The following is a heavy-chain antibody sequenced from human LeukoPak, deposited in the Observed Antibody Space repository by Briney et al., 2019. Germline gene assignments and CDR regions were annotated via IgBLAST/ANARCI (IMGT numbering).Heavy chain of an antibody. V-gene: IGHV3-21*06. CDR2: ISSSGSYI. D-gene: IGHD5-12*01. CDR1: GFTFSRYA. Sequence: PGGSLRLSCAASGFTFSRYALNWARQAPGKGLEWVSSISSSGSYIYYADSLKGRFTISRDNAKNSLYLQMNSLRAEDTAVYYCARPGYSGYIIGYYFDYWGQGTLVTVSS. J-gene: IGHJ4*02. CDR3: ARPGYSGYIIGYYFDY.